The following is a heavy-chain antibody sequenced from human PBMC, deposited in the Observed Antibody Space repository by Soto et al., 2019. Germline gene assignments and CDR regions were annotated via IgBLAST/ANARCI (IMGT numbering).Heavy chain of an antibody. CDR1: GFSLSTSGVG. V-gene: IGHV2-5*02. Sequence: QITLKESGPTLVKPTQILTLTCTFSGFSLSTSGVGVGWIRQPPGKALEWLALIYWDADKRYSPSLKSRLTIXXAXSXXQVVLTMTNMDPVDTATYYCARPMIWNEHGREFDYWGQGTLVTVSS. CDR2: IYWDADK. CDR3: ARPMIWNEHGREFDY. D-gene: IGHD1-1*01. J-gene: IGHJ4*02.